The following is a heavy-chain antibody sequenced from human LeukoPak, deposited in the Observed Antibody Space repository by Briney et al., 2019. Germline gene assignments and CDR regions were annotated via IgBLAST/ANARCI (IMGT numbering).Heavy chain of an antibody. CDR2: INSDGSST. CDR3: ARDSADSNGLY. CDR1: GFTFSSYW. V-gene: IGHV3-74*01. J-gene: IGHJ4*02. D-gene: IGHD4-11*01. Sequence: GGSLRLSCAASGFTFSSYWMHWVRQAPGKGLVWVSRINSDGSSTSYADSVKGRFTISRDNAKNTLYLQMNSLRAEDTAVYYRARDSADSNGLYWGQGTLVTVSS.